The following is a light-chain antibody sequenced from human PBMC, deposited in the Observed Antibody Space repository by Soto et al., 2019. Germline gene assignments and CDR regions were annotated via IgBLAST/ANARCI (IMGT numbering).Light chain of an antibody. V-gene: IGKV3-11*01. CDR3: QQRYNWPPLT. CDR1: QSLSTY. J-gene: IGKJ4*01. Sequence: EVVLTQSPATLSLSPGERATLSCRASQSLSTYLAWYQQKPGQAPRLLIYDSSNRSTGVPARFSGSGSGTDFTLTISSLEPEDFAVYYXQQRYNWPPLTFGGGTRVEIK. CDR2: DSS.